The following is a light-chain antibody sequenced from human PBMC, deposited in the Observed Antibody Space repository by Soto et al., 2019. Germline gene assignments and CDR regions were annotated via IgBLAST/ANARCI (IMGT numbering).Light chain of an antibody. J-gene: IGLJ2*01. CDR1: NSNIGRNT. CDR3: AAWDESPNVPV. CDR2: SNN. V-gene: IGLV1-44*01. Sequence: QSVLTQPSSAPETTGQRVTIPSSGSNSNIGRNTVNWYQQLPGAAPNLLIYSNNERPSGVPDRFSGSKSGTSASLAISGLQSEDEADYYCAAWDESPNVPVFGGGTQLTVL.